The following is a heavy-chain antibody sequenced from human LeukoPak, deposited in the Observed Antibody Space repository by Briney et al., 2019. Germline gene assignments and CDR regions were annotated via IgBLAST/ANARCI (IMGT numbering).Heavy chain of an antibody. D-gene: IGHD1/OR15-1a*01. Sequence: GSLRLSCAASGFTFSSYWMSWIRQPPGKGLEWIGYIYFDGSTNYNPSLKSRLTISLDTSKNHISLKLSSVTAADTALYYCARAGNDWNTGYYFDYWGQGTLVTVSS. V-gene: IGHV4-59*01. J-gene: IGHJ4*02. CDR1: GFTFSSYW. CDR2: IYFDGST. CDR3: ARAGNDWNTGYYFDY.